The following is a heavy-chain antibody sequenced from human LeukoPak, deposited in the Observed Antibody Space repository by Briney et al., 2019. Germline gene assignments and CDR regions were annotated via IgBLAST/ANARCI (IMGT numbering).Heavy chain of an antibody. CDR1: GGTFSSYA. V-gene: IGHV1-69*05. CDR3: ARGFRGDNFDY. D-gene: IGHD7-27*01. Sequence: GASVKVSCKASGGTFSSYAISWVRQAPGQGLEWMGGIIPIFGTANYAPKFQGRVTMTRDTSTSTAYMELSSLRSEDTAVYFCARGFRGDNFDYWGQGTLVTVSS. CDR2: IIPIFGTA. J-gene: IGHJ4*02.